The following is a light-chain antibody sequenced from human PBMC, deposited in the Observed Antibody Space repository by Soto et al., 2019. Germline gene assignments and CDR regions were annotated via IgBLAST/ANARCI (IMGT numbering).Light chain of an antibody. CDR3: QQSFSTPRT. CDR1: QSISTY. V-gene: IGKV1-39*01. J-gene: IGKJ2*02. CDR2: AAS. Sequence: DIQMTQSPSSLSASVGDRVTITCRASQSISTYLNWYQQKVGKAPKLLIYAASSLQRGVPSRFRGSGSGTDFALTISSLQPEDFATYYCQQSFSTPRTFGQGTKLEIK.